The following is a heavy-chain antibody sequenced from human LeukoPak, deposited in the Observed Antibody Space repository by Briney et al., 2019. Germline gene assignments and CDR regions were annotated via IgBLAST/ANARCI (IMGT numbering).Heavy chain of an antibody. V-gene: IGHV3-48*03. D-gene: IGHD3-22*01. J-gene: IGHJ4*02. CDR3: ARAHYYDSSGLDF. CDR2: IRSSGSTI. CDR1: GFTFSSYE. Sequence: PGGSLRLSCAASGFTFSSYEMNWVRQAPGKGLEWVSYIRSSGSTIYYADSLKGRFTISRDNAKNSLYLQMNSLRAEDTAVYYCARAHYYDSSGLDFWGQGTLVTVSS.